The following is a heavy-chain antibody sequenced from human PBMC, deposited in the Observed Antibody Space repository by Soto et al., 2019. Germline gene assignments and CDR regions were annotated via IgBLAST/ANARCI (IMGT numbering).Heavy chain of an antibody. CDR2: VNPSGGHT. V-gene: IGHV1-46*01. D-gene: IGHD2-21*02. CDR3: ARGGHVVVVTAALDY. CDR1: GDTFTDYY. J-gene: IGHJ4*02. Sequence: QVQLVQSGAEVKKPGASVKVSCKASGDTFTDYYIHWVRQAPGQGLEWMGTVNPSGGHTTYAQHFLGRLTMTRDASTSTLYMELTSLTSEDTAIYYCARGGHVVVVTAALDYWGQGTLVTVSS.